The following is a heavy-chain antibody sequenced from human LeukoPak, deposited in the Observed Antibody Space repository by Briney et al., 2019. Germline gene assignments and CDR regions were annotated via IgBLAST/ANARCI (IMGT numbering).Heavy chain of an antibody. Sequence: PEASVKVSCKTSGYSFNSYGITWVRQAPGQGLEWMGWISGFNGDTDYAQRLQGRVTLDTDTSTSTAYLELRSLRSDDTAVYYCARDQKVGLTYSSGWLDHWGPGTLVTVSS. V-gene: IGHV1-18*01. D-gene: IGHD6-19*01. CDR1: GYSFNSYG. CDR3: ARDQKVGLTYSSGWLDH. J-gene: IGHJ4*02. CDR2: ISGFNGDT.